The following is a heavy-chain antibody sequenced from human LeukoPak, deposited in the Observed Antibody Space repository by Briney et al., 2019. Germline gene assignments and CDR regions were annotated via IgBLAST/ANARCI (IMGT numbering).Heavy chain of an antibody. CDR3: ARDSIAASRDWFDP. D-gene: IGHD6-13*01. Sequence: SETLSLTFIVSGGSISSYSWNWIRQSPGKGLEWSGYISHSGTTSYNSYLRSRVTISVDTSKNHLSLKLTSVTAADTAVYYCARDSIAASRDWFDPWGQGTLVTVSS. CDR1: GGSISSYS. CDR2: ISHSGTT. V-gene: IGHV4-59*12. J-gene: IGHJ5*02.